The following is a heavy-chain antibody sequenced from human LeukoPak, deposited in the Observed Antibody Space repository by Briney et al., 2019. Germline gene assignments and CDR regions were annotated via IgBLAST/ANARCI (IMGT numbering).Heavy chain of an antibody. J-gene: IGHJ3*02. D-gene: IGHD6-13*01. CDR1: GGSISSYY. CDR3: ARDAPPGTDHDAFYI. CDR2: IYSSGST. Sequence: SDTLSLTCTVSGGSISSYYWRWIRQPPGKGLEGIGYIYSSGSTNYTPSLNSRITISVDTSKNQFSLKLSSVTAADTAVYYCARDAPPGTDHDAFYIWGQGTMVT. V-gene: IGHV4-59*01.